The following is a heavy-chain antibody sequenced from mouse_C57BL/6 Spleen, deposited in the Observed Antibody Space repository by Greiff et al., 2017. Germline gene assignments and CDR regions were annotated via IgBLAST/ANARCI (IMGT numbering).Heavy chain of an antibody. CDR1: GYTFTSYW. CDR3: ARGNALRYAMDY. J-gene: IGHJ4*01. V-gene: IGHV1-69*01. Sequence: VQLQQPGAELVMPGASVKLSCKASGYTFTSYWMHWVKQRPGQGLEWIGEIDPSDSYTNYNQKFKGKSTLTVDKSSSTAYMQLSSLTSEDSAVYYCARGNALRYAMDYWGQGTSVTVSS. CDR2: IDPSDSYT.